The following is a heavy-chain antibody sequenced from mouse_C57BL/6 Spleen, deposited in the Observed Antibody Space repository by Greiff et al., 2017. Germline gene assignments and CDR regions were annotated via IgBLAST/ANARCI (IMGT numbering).Heavy chain of an antibody. CDR2: FHPYNDDT. V-gene: IGHV1-47*01. Sequence: VQLVESGAELVKPGASVKMSCKASGYTFTTYPIEWMKQNPGKSLEWIGNFHPYNDDTKYNEKFKGKATLTVEKSSSTVYLELSRLTSDDSAVYYCARRYYYGSSSFAYWGQGILVTVSA. J-gene: IGHJ3*01. CDR3: ARRYYYGSSSFAY. D-gene: IGHD1-1*01. CDR1: GYTFTTYP.